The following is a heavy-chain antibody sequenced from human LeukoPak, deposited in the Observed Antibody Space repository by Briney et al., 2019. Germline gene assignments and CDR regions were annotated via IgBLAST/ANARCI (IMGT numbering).Heavy chain of an antibody. Sequence: GASVKVSCKASGYTFTSYDINWVRQATGQGLEWMGWMNPNSGNTGFAQKFQGRGTMTRNTSISTAYMELSSLRSEDTAVYYCARGAGRRYNWFDPWGQGTLVTVSS. CDR1: GYTFTSYD. CDR3: ARGAGRRYNWFDP. J-gene: IGHJ5*02. V-gene: IGHV1-8*01. CDR2: MNPNSGNT.